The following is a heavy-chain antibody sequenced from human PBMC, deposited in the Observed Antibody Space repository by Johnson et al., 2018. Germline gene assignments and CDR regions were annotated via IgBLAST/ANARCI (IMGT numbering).Heavy chain of an antibody. D-gene: IGHD3-22*01. V-gene: IGHV3-7*01. Sequence: VQLVESGGGLVQPGGSLRLSCAASGFTFSNYWMSWVRQAPGKGLEWVANIKQDGSEKYYVDSVKGRFTISRDNAKNSLYLKMNTLRAEDTAVYYCASRYYDSRGYFAYFQHWGQGTLVTVSS. CDR3: ASRYYDSRGYFAYFQH. J-gene: IGHJ1*01. CDR1: GFTFSNYW. CDR2: IKQDGSEK.